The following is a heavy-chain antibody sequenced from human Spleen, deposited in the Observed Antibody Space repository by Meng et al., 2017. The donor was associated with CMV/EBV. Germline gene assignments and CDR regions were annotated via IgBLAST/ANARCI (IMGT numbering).Heavy chain of an antibody. CDR3: AREYGDPKYYYGMDV. Sequence: ASVKVSCKASGYLFTSYGISWVRQAPGQGLEWMGWISAYNGNIDYAQKFQGRVTMTTDIGTRTAYMELRSLRSDDTAVYYCAREYGDPKYYYGMDVWGQGTTVTVS. CDR1: GYLFTSYG. D-gene: IGHD4-17*01. CDR2: ISAYNGNI. J-gene: IGHJ6*02. V-gene: IGHV1-18*01.